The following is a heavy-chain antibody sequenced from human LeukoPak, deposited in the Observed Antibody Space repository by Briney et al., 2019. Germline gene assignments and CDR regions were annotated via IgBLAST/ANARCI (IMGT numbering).Heavy chain of an antibody. V-gene: IGHV3-15*01. CDR2: IKSKTDGGTT. D-gene: IGHD2-2*01. Sequence: GGSLRLSCAASGFTFSSYSMNWVRQAPGKGLEWVGRIKSKTDGGTTDYAAPVKGRFTISRDDSKNTLYLQMNSLKTEDTAVYYCTTVLGYCSSTSCYALWSSGTDYWGQGTLVTVSS. CDR1: GFTFSSYS. CDR3: TTVLGYCSSTSCYALWSSGTDY. J-gene: IGHJ4*02.